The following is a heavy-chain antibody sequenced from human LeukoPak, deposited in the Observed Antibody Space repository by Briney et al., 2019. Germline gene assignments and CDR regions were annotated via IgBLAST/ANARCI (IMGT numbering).Heavy chain of an antibody. CDR2: IIPIFGTA. CDR3: ARAGRIAVTPGYYYYMDV. J-gene: IGHJ6*03. Sequence: SVKVSCKASGGTFSSYAISWVRQAPGQGLEWMGGIIPIFGTANYAQKFQGRVTITTDESTSTAYMELSSLRSEDTAVYYCARAGRIAVTPGYYYYMDVWGKGTTVAVSS. CDR1: GGTFSSYA. V-gene: IGHV1-69*05. D-gene: IGHD6-19*01.